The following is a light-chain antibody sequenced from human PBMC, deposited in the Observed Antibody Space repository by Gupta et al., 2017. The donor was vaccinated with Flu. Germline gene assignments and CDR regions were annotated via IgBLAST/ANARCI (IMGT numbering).Light chain of an antibody. CDR3: QQSYNSPVT. V-gene: IGKV1-39*01. J-gene: IGKJ1*01. CDR1: QSISSY. Sequence: DIQMTQSPSSLSASVGDRVTITCRASQSISSYLNWYQQKPGKAPKFLIYAASSLQSGVPSRFSGSGSGTDFTLTISSLQPEDFATYYCQQSYNSPVTFGRGTKVEIK. CDR2: AAS.